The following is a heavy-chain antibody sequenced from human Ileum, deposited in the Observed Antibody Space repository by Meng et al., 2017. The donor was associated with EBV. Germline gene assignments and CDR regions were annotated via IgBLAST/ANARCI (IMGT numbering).Heavy chain of an antibody. CDR1: GGSISSGGYY. D-gene: IGHD3-10*01. CDR2: IHSSGST. J-gene: IGHJ5*02. Sequence: QVQLPASGPGLVKPSQTLSLTCTGSGGSISSGGYYWSWIRQHPGKGLEWIGYIHSSGSTYYNPSLRSRLTISVDTSKNQFSLKLSSVTAADTAVYYCARASYGSGSPLGESWFDPWGQGTLVTVSS. V-gene: IGHV4-31*03. CDR3: ARASYGSGSPLGESWFDP.